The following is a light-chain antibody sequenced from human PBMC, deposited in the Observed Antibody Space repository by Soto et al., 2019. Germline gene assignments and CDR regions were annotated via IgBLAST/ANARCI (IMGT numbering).Light chain of an antibody. V-gene: IGLV2-14*03. J-gene: IGLJ1*01. CDR2: DVT. CDR1: SSDVGGYNY. CDR3: ISFTSRHIHV. Sequence: QSALAQPASVSGSPGQSITISCTGTSSDVGGYNYVSWYQQHPGRAPKLIIYDVTNRPSGISNRLSGSKSGNTASLTISGLQTEDEADYYCISFTSRHIHVFGTGTKVTAL.